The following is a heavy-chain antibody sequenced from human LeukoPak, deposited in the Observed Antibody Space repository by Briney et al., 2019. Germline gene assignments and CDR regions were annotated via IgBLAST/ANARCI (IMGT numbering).Heavy chain of an antibody. CDR2: IYYSGST. CDR3: AREDYAYFDY. D-gene: IGHD4-17*01. J-gene: IGHJ4*02. V-gene: IGHV4-61*01. CDR1: GVSVSSGSYN. Sequence: PSETLSLTCTVSGVSVSSGSYNWSWIPQPPGKGLEWNVYIYYSGSTNYNPYLKSRVTISVDTSKNQFSLKLSSVTAADRAVYYCAREDYAYFDYWGQGTLVTVSS.